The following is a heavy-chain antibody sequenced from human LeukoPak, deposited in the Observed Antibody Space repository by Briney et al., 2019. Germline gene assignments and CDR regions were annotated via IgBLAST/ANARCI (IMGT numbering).Heavy chain of an antibody. Sequence: GGYLRLSCAASGFTFSSYSMNWVRQAPGKGLEWVSSISSSSSYIYYADSVKGRFTISRDNAKNSLYLQMNSLRAEDTAVYYCARGVRIAARSTLRNDYWGQGTLVTVSS. CDR1: GFTFSSYS. V-gene: IGHV3-21*01. J-gene: IGHJ4*02. D-gene: IGHD6-6*01. CDR3: ARGVRIAARSTLRNDY. CDR2: ISSSSSYI.